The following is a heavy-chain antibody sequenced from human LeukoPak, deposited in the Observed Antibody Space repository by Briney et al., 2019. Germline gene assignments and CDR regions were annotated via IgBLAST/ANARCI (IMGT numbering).Heavy chain of an antibody. V-gene: IGHV3-23*01. J-gene: IGHJ4*02. CDR1: GFTFSSSA. D-gene: IGHD1-26*01. CDR2: ISGNADRT. CDR3: AKAAGSWYFDY. Sequence: PGGSLRLSCAASGFTFSSSAMIWVRQAPGKGLEWVSAISGNADRTDYADSVKGRFTISRDTSKNTLYLQMSSLRPDDTAVYYCAKAAGSWYFDYWGQGTLVTVSS.